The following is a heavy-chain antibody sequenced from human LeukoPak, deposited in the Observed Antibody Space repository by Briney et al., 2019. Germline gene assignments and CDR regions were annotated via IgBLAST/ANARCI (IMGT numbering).Heavy chain of an antibody. J-gene: IGHJ6*03. CDR2: IYQSGST. V-gene: IGHV4-38-2*02. CDR1: GHSTSSAYY. D-gene: IGHD3-3*01. CDR3: ARAVRKVLRFLEWPGYMDV. Sequence: SETLSLTCTVSGHSTSSAYYWGWIRQPPGKGLEWIGSIYQSGSTYNNPSLKSRVTISVDTSKNQFSLKLNSVTAADTAVYYCARAVRKVLRFLEWPGYMDVWGKGTTVTVSS.